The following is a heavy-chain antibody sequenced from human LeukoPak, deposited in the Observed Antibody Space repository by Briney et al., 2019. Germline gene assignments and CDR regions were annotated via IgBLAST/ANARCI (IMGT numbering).Heavy chain of an antibody. Sequence: ASVKLSCKASGYMFTGCYMHWVRRAPGHGLEWMGWIIPNSGGTSYEKKFQGRVTMTRDTSTSAAYMDISRLRYHDTDVYYCARAEGRYYEHMYVWGQGTTVTVSS. CDR3: ARAEGRYYEHMYV. CDR2: IIPNSGGT. CDR1: GYMFTGCY. D-gene: IGHD3-22*01. J-gene: IGHJ6*02. V-gene: IGHV1-2*02.